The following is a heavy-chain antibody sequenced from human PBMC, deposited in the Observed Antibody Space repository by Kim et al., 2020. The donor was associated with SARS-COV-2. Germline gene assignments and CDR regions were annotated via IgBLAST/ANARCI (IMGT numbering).Heavy chain of an antibody. CDR2: ISSSGSNI. CDR1: GFTFSSYE. V-gene: IGHV3-48*03. J-gene: IGHJ4*02. Sequence: GGSLRLSCAASGFTFSSYEMNWVRQAPGKGLEWVSYISSSGSNIYYADSVKGRFTISRDNAKNSLYLQMNSLRAEDTAVYYCARDYYDSSGYSVTFDYWGQGTLVTVSS. D-gene: IGHD3-22*01. CDR3: ARDYYDSSGYSVTFDY.